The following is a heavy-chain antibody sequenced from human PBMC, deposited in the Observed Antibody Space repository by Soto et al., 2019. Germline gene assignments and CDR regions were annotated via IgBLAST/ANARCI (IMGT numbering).Heavy chain of an antibody. CDR2: INQSGST. V-gene: IGHV4-34*01. CDR1: GGSFSGSY. D-gene: IGHD6-19*01. Sequence: SETLSLTCAVYGGSFSGSYWNWIRQPPGKGLEWIGEINQSGSTNYNPSLKSRVTISVDTSMNHFSLKLSSVTAADSVVYYCARVVGSSGWYYGSFDIWGPGTMVTVSS. J-gene: IGHJ3*02. CDR3: ARVVGSSGWYYGSFDI.